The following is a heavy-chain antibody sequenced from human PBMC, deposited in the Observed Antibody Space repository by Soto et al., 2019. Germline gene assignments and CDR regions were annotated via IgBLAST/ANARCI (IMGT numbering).Heavy chain of an antibody. CDR1: GFPFSGLD. Sequence: GGSLRLSCEASGFPFSGLDMHWVRQPKGKPLEWVSSIGTADDTYYAVSVKGRFTISRDKAKNSLSLQMSSLRAEDTAVYYCARAEPYYYESRGYGHFDYWGQGTLVTVSS. CDR2: IGTADDT. V-gene: IGHV3-13*01. J-gene: IGHJ4*02. D-gene: IGHD3-22*01. CDR3: ARAEPYYYESRGYGHFDY.